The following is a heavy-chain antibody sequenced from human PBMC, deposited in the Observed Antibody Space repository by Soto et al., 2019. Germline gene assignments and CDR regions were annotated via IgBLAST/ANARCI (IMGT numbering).Heavy chain of an antibody. J-gene: IGHJ4*02. V-gene: IGHV3-23*01. D-gene: IGHD3-22*01. Sequence: PGGSLRRSCPASGFTFTIYAMSWVRQVPGKGLEWVSTISGNGGTSYADFVRGRFTISRDNSKNTLYLQMNSLRVDDTAIYYCAKDAPGSGWLSDYWGQGTLVTVSS. CDR2: ISGNGGT. CDR3: AKDAPGSGWLSDY. CDR1: GFTFTIYA.